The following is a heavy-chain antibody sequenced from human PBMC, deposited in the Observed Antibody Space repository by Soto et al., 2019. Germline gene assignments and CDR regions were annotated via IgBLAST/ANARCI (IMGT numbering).Heavy chain of an antibody. CDR2: INPSGGST. CDR3: ARVGVDCSGRSCPVGFDP. CDR1: GYTFTSYY. Sequence: QVQLVQSGAEVKKPGASVKVSCKASGYTFTSYYMHWVRQAPGQGLAWMGIINPSGGSTSYAQKFQGRVTMTRDTSTRTVYMELSRLRSEDTAVYYCARVGVDCSGRSCPVGFDPWRQGTLVTVSS. J-gene: IGHJ5*02. V-gene: IGHV1-46*01. D-gene: IGHD2-15*01.